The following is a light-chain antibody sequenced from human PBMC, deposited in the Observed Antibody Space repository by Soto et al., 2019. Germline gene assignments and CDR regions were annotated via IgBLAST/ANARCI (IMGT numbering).Light chain of an antibody. J-gene: IGKJ5*01. CDR2: GAS. Sequence: EIVLTQSPGTLSLSPGEGATLSCRASQSVSSSYIAWYQQRPGQTPSLLIYGASTRATGIPDRFSGSGSGTHFTLTISRXEPGDFAVYYCQHFGGTTFTFGQGTRLEIK. V-gene: IGKV3-20*01. CDR1: QSVSSSY. CDR3: QHFGGTTFT.